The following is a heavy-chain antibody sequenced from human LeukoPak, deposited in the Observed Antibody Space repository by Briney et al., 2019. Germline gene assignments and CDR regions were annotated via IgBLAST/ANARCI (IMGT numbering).Heavy chain of an antibody. D-gene: IGHD3-22*01. CDR3: ARDSVDSSGSFYFDY. CDR2: IYYSGST. V-gene: IGHV4-59*01. J-gene: IGHJ4*02. Sequence: SETLSLTCTVSGGSISSYYWSWIRQPPGKGLEWIGYIYYSGSTNYNPSLKSRVTISVDTSKNQFSLKLSSVTAADTAVYYCARDSVDSSGSFYFDYWGQGTLVTVSS. CDR1: GGSISSYY.